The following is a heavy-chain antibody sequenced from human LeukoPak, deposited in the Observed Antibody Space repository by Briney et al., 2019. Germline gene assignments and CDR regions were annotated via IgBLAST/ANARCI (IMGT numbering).Heavy chain of an antibody. D-gene: IGHD3-10*01. CDR1: GVSIDSSPYY. J-gene: IGHJ5*02. Sequence: SETLSLTCTVSGVSIDSSPYYWVWIRQPPGKGLDWIGTISYSGSTYYNPSLKSRVTISVDTSKNQLSLKVNSVTAADTAVYYCARGIPVSYTSGTYRVPQCFDPWGQGTLVTVSS. CDR3: ARGIPVSYTSGTYRVPQCFDP. V-gene: IGHV4-39*01. CDR2: ISYSGST.